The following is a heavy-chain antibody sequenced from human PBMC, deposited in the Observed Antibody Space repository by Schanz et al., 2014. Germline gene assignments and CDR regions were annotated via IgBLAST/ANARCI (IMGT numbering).Heavy chain of an antibody. CDR2: ISNDGSIK. J-gene: IGHJ6*02. CDR1: GFTFSSYA. D-gene: IGHD2-15*01. V-gene: IGHV3-30-3*01. CDR3: AKGMGYCSGGTCYDDYYYGLDV. Sequence: VQLLQFGGGVVQPGRSLRLSCAASGFTFSSYAMHWVRQAPGKGLEWVALISNDGSIKYYADSVKGRFTISRDNSENTLYLQMNRLSADDTAVCYCAKGMGYCSGGTCYDDYYYGLDVWGQGTTVTVSS.